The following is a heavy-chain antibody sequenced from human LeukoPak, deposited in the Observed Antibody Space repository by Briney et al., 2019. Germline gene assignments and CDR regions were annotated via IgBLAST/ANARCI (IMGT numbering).Heavy chain of an antibody. D-gene: IGHD2-2*01. CDR1: GGTFSSYA. CDR3: ARDGYLCSSTSCYWYYGMDV. Sequence: ASVKVSCKASGGTFSSYAISWVRQAPGQGLEWMGGIIPIFGTANYAQKFQGRVTITTDESTSTAYMELSSLRSEDTAVYYCARDGYLCSSTSCYWYYGMDVWGQGTTVTVSS. V-gene: IGHV1-69*05. J-gene: IGHJ6*02. CDR2: IIPIFGTA.